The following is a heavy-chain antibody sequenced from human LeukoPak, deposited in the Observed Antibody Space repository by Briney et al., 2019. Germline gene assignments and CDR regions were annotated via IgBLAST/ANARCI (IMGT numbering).Heavy chain of an antibody. CDR1: GGSMSGDS. Sequence: SETLSLTCTVPGGSMSGDSWNWIRRAPGKRLEWIGNIYDSGNTNYNPSLKSRVTISIDTSKNHFSLRLTAVTAADTAIYYCVRGANYWGQGTLVTVSS. D-gene: IGHD2-8*01. J-gene: IGHJ4*02. V-gene: IGHV4-59*01. CDR2: IYDSGNT. CDR3: VRGANY.